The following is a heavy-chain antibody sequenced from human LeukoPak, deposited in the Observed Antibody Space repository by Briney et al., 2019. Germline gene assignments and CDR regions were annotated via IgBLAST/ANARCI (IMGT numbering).Heavy chain of an antibody. CDR2: IYPGDSDT. CDR1: GYSFTSYW. Sequence: GESLKISCKGSGYSFTSYWIGWVRQMPGKGLEWMGIIYPGDSDTRYCTSFQGQVTISADKSISTAYLQWSSLKASDTAMYYCTSRDGYCSGGSCYFNWFDPWGQGTLVTVSS. CDR3: TSRDGYCSGGSCYFNWFDP. D-gene: IGHD2-15*01. V-gene: IGHV5-51*01. J-gene: IGHJ5*02.